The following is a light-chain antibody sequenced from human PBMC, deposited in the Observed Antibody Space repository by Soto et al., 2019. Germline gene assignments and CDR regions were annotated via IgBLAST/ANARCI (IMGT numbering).Light chain of an antibody. CDR3: QQRSNWPLT. V-gene: IGKV3-11*01. J-gene: IGKJ4*01. CDR2: RAS. Sequence: IVMTQSPATLSVSPGERATLSCRAGQTIYSNVAWYQQRPGQAPRLLIYRASNRATGIPARFSGSGSGTDFTLTISSLEPEDFAVYYCQQRSNWPLTFGGGTKVDIK. CDR1: QTIYSN.